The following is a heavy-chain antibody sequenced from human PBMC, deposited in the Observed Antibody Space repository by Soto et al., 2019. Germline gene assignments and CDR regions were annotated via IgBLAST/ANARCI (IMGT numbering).Heavy chain of an antibody. D-gene: IGHD2-2*01. CDR3: ARLGYCISTSCSAYYYYGMDV. J-gene: IGHJ6*02. Sequence: GASVKVSCKASGYTFTCYGISWVRQAPGQGLEWMGWISAYNGNTNYAQKLQGRVTMTTDTSTSTAYMELRSLRSDDTAVYYCARLGYCISTSCSAYYYYGMDVWGQGTTVTVSS. V-gene: IGHV1-18*01. CDR2: ISAYNGNT. CDR1: GYTFTCYG.